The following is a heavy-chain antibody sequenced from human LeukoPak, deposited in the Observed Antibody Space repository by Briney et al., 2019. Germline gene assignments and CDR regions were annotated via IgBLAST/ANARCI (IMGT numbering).Heavy chain of an antibody. J-gene: IGHJ4*02. V-gene: IGHV3-23*01. CDR1: GFTFSSYA. Sequence: GGSLRLSCAASGFTFSSYAMSWVRQAPGKGLEWVSAISGSGGSTYYADSVKGRFTISRDNSKNTLYLQMNSLRVEDTAVYYCARDLGATIFDFGYWGQGTLVTVSS. D-gene: IGHD1-26*01. CDR3: ARDLGATIFDFGY. CDR2: ISGSGGST.